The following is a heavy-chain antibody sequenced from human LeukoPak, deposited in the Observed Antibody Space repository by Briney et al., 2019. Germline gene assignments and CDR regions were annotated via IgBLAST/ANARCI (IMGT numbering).Heavy chain of an antibody. V-gene: IGHV3-64*01. CDR3: ARTLQTGPFDY. CDR2: ISSNGGST. Sequence: GGSLRLSCAASGFTFSSYAMSWVRQAPGKGLEYVSAISSNGGSTYYANSVKGRFTISRDNAKTSLYLQMNSLRAEDTAVYYCARTLQTGPFDYWGQGTLVTVSS. D-gene: IGHD3-9*01. CDR1: GFTFSSYA. J-gene: IGHJ4*02.